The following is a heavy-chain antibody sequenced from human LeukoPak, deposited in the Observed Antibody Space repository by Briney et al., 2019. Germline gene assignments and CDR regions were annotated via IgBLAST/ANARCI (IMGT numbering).Heavy chain of an antibody. CDR3: AREELGSSLGFDP. V-gene: IGHV3-66*02. J-gene: IGHJ5*02. D-gene: IGHD3-16*01. Sequence: GGSLRLSCAASGFTVSAYAMAWVRQAPGKGLEWVSTVYDDNTYYADSVKGRFAISTDNSKNTLYLQMNSLRAEDTAVYYCAREELGSSLGFDPWGQGTLVTVSS. CDR2: VYDDNT. CDR1: GFTVSAYA.